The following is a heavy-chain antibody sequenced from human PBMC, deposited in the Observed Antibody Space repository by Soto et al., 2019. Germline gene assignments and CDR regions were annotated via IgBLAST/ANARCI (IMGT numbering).Heavy chain of an antibody. J-gene: IGHJ4*02. CDR1: GFTFSSYW. V-gene: IGHV3-74*01. CDR2: TNSDGSAT. D-gene: IGHD3-10*01. Sequence: GSLRLSCVASGFTFSSYWMHWVRQVPGKGLVWVSRTNSDGSATTYADSVKGRFTISRDNGKNTLYLEMNSLRAEDTAVYYCARQKLWFGELYDYWGPGTLVTVS. CDR3: ARQKLWFGELYDY.